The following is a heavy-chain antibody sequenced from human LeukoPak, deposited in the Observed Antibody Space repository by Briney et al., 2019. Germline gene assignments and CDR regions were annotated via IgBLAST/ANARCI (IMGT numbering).Heavy chain of an antibody. CDR3: AKSPQWLVALPYFDY. CDR2: ISGSGGST. D-gene: IGHD6-19*01. CDR1: GFTFSSYA. V-gene: IGHV3-23*01. Sequence: GGSLRLSCAASGFTFSSYAMSWVRQAPGKGLEWVSAISGSGGSTYYADSVKGRFTISRDNSKNTLYLQMNSLGAEDTAVYYCAKSPQWLVALPYFDYWGQGTLVTVSS. J-gene: IGHJ4*02.